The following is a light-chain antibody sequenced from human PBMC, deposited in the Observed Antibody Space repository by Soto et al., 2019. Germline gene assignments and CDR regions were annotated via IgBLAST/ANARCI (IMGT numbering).Light chain of an antibody. CDR3: QQYGGTPPIT. V-gene: IGKV3-20*01. CDR2: GAS. J-gene: IGKJ5*01. Sequence: EIVMTQSLATLSVSPGERATLSCRASQSVSSNLAWYQQKPGQAPRLLIYGASTRASGIPDRFSGSGSGTDFTLTISRLEPEDFAVYYCQQYGGTPPITFGQGTRLEIK. CDR1: QSVSSN.